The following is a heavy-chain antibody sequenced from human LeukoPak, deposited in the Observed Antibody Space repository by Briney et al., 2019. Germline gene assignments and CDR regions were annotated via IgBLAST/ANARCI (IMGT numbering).Heavy chain of an antibody. Sequence: GGSLRLSCAASGFTFSSYAMSWVRQAPGKGLEWVSAISGSGDSTYYGDSVKGRYTISRDNSKNTLYLQMNSLRAEDTAVYYCAKTRPLDSSSWSHGDYWGQGTLVTVPS. CDR3: AKTRPLDSSSWSHGDY. CDR1: GFTFSSYA. V-gene: IGHV3-23*01. D-gene: IGHD6-13*01. CDR2: ISGSGDST. J-gene: IGHJ4*02.